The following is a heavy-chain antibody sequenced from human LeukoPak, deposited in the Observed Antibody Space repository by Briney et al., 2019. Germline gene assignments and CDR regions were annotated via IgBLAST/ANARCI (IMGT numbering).Heavy chain of an antibody. V-gene: IGHV3-7*04. CDR1: GYTFTNYW. J-gene: IGHJ4*02. CDR3: ARDTVATTFDY. D-gene: IGHD4-17*01. CDR2: IKHNRSDK. Sequence: GGSLRLSCAASGYTFTNYWMSWVRQAPGQGLEWVANIKHNRSDKYYVASVKGRITISRDNAKNPLYLQMNSLRAEDTAVYYCARDTVATTFDYWGQGTVVTVSS.